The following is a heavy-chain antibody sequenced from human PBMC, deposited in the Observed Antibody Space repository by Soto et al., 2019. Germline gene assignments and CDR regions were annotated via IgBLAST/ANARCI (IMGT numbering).Heavy chain of an antibody. CDR1: GGSISSYY. CDR2: IYYSGST. CDR3: AREAVRGVKHAFDI. V-gene: IGHV4-59*01. J-gene: IGHJ3*02. D-gene: IGHD3-10*01. Sequence: QVQLQESGPGLVKPSETLSLTCTVSGGSISSYYWSWIRQPPGKGLEWIGYIYYSGSTNYNPSLKSRVTISVDTSKNQFSLKLRSVTAADTAVYYCAREAVRGVKHAFDIWGQGTMVTVSS.